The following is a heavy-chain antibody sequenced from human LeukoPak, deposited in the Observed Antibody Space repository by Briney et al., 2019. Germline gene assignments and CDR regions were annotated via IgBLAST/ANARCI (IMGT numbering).Heavy chain of an antibody. J-gene: IGHJ4*02. CDR3: AKESDYDFWSGSFDY. CDR2: ISGSGGST. CDR1: GFTFSSYA. Sequence: GGSLRLSCAASGFTFSSYAMSWVRQAPGKGLEWVSAISGSGGSTYYADSVKGRFTISRDNSKNTLYLQMNSLRAEDTAAYYCAKESDYDFWSGSFDYWGQGTLVTVSS. D-gene: IGHD3-3*01. V-gene: IGHV3-23*01.